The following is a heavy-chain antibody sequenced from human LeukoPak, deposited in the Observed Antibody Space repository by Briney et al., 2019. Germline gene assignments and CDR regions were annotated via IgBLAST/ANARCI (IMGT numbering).Heavy chain of an antibody. CDR1: GFTFSSYG. CDR2: ISYDGSNK. CDR3: AKAYGDYWPHYYNYGMDV. Sequence: GRSLRLSCAASGFTFSSYGMHWVRQAPGKGLEWVAVISYDGSNKYYADSVKGRFTISRDNSKNTLYLQMNSLRAEDTAVYYCAKAYGDYWPHYYNYGMDVWGQGTTVTVSS. J-gene: IGHJ6*02. D-gene: IGHD4-17*01. V-gene: IGHV3-30*18.